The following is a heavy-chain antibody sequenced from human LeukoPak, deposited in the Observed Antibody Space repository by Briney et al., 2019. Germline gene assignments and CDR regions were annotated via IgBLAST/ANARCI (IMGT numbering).Heavy chain of an antibody. CDR3: ARGFWSDY. J-gene: IGHJ4*02. Sequence: PSETLSLTCAVYGGSFSGYYWSWIRHPPGKGLEWIGEINHSGSTNYNPSLKSRVTISVDTSKNQFSLKLSSVTAADTAVYYCARGFWSDYWGQGTLVTVSS. V-gene: IGHV4-34*01. D-gene: IGHD3-3*01. CDR2: INHSGST. CDR1: GGSFSGYY.